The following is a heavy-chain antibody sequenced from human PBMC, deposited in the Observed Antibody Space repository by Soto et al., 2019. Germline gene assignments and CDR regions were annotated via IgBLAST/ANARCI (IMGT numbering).Heavy chain of an antibody. CDR1: GGTFSSYA. Sequence: QVQLVQSGAEVKKPGSSVKVSCKASGGTFSSYAISWVRQAPGQGLEWMGGIIPISGTANYAQKFQGRVTITADESTSTAYMELGSLRSEDTAVYCCASSQGSSTSLEIYYYYYYGMDVWGQGTTVTVSS. CDR2: IIPISGTA. J-gene: IGHJ6*02. CDR3: ASSQGSSTSLEIYYYYYYGMDV. V-gene: IGHV1-69*01. D-gene: IGHD2-2*01.